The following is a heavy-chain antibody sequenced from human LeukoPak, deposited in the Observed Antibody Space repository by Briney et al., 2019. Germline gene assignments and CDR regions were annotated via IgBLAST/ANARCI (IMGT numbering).Heavy chain of an antibody. V-gene: IGHV4-30-2*01. Sequence: PSQTLSLTCAVSGGSIRGGGYAWSCIRQPPGKGLEWIGYIYHSGSTYYNPSLKSRVTISVDRSKNQFSLKLSSVTAADTAVYYCARAAVYSGSYFDYWGQGTLVSVSS. D-gene: IGHD1-26*01. CDR2: IYHSGST. J-gene: IGHJ4*02. CDR1: GGSIRGGGYA. CDR3: ARAAVYSGSYFDY.